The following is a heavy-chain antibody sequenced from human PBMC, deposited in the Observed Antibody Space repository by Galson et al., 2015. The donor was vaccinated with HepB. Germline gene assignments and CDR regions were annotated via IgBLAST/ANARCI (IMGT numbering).Heavy chain of an antibody. D-gene: IGHD2-15*01. CDR3: ARGAELLYCSGGSCYSEPFDP. J-gene: IGHJ5*02. V-gene: IGHV1-8*01. CDR1: GYTFTSYD. CDR2: MNPNSGNT. Sequence: SVKVSCKASGYTFTSYDINWVRQATGQGLEWMGWMNPNSGNTGYAQKFQGRVTMTRNTSISTAYMELSSLRSEDTAVYYCARGAELLYCSGGSCYSEPFDPWGQGTLVTVSS.